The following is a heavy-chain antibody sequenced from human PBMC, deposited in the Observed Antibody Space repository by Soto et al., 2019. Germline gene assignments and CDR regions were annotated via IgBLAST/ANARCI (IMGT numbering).Heavy chain of an antibody. V-gene: IGHV3-23*01. J-gene: IGHJ3*02. CDR1: GFTFSRYV. CDR2: INGDGSAT. D-gene: IGHD5-12*01. Sequence: EVQLLESGGGLVQPGGSLRLSCAASGFTFSRYVLNWVRQAPGKGPEWVSAINGDGSATYYTDSVEGRFTISRDKTKNPLYLQMNSLGADDTAVYYCAKSHHTWPFDMWGQGTMVTVSS. CDR3: AKSHHTWPFDM.